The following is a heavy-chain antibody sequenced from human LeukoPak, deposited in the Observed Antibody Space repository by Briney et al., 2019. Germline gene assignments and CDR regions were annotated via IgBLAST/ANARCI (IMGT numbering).Heavy chain of an antibody. V-gene: IGHV1-18*01. CDR2: ISAYNGNT. Sequence: ASVKVSCKASGYTFTSYGISWVRQAPGQGLEWMGWISAYNGNTNYAQKLQGRVTMTTDTSTSTAYMELRSLRSDDTAVYYCARGGYYDFWSGYRYPADYWGQGTLVTVSS. D-gene: IGHD3-3*01. CDR3: ARGGYYDFWSGYRYPADY. CDR1: GYTFTSYG. J-gene: IGHJ4*02.